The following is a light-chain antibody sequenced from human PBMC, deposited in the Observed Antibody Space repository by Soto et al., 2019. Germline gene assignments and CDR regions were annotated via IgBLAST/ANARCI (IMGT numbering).Light chain of an antibody. CDR1: QTISNW. Sequence: DIQMTQSPSTLSASVGDRVTITCRASQTISNWLAWYQQKPGKAPKLLIYDASILESGVPSRFSGSGSGTEFTLTISSLQPDDFAAYYCQQYNSYWTFGQGTKVDI. CDR2: DAS. CDR3: QQYNSYWT. J-gene: IGKJ1*01. V-gene: IGKV1-5*01.